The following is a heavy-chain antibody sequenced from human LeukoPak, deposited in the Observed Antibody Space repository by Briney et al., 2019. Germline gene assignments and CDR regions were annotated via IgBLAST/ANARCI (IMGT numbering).Heavy chain of an antibody. CDR1: GGSISSGGYY. CDR3: ATRPDIRAAGPGWFDP. V-gene: IGHV4-30-2*01. Sequence: PSQTLSLTCTVSGGSISSGGYYWSWIRQPPGKGLEWIGYINHSGSTNYNSSLKSRDTISVDTSKNQLSLKLNSVTAADTAVYYCATRPDIRAAGPGWFDPWGQGTLVTVSS. D-gene: IGHD6-13*01. J-gene: IGHJ5*02. CDR2: INHSGST.